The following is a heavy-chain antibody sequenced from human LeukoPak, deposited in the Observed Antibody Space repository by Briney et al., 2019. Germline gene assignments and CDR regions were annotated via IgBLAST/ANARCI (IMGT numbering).Heavy chain of an antibody. CDR2: INSNSGGT. CDR3: ARWVSNVGDSYGMDV. J-gene: IGHJ6*02. CDR1: GYTFTGYY. Sequence: GASVKVSCKASGYTFTGYYMHWVRQAPGQGLEWMGWINSNSGGTNYAQKFQGRVTMTRGTSASTAYMELSSLRSEDTAVYYCARWVSNVGDSYGMDVWGQGTTVTVSS. D-gene: IGHD2-8*01. V-gene: IGHV1-2*02.